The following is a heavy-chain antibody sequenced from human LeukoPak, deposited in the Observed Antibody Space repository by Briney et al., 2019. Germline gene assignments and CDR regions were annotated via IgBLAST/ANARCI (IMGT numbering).Heavy chain of an antibody. D-gene: IGHD5-18*01. J-gene: IGHJ3*02. Sequence: GGSLRLSCAASGFTFSSYGMSWVRQAPGKGLEWVSSISGSGGTTYYADSVKGRFTISRDNSKNTLYLQMNSPRADDTAVYSCAKDPPTVMANAFHIWGQGTMVTVS. CDR3: AKDPPTVMANAFHI. CDR2: ISGSGGTT. CDR1: GFTFSSYG. V-gene: IGHV3-23*01.